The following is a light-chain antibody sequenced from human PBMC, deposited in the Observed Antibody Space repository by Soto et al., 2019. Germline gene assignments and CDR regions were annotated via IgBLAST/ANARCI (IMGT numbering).Light chain of an antibody. CDR2: AAS. CDR1: QSITSY. CDR3: QQYGNSPIT. J-gene: IGKJ5*01. V-gene: IGKV1-39*01. Sequence: DIQMTQSPSSLSASVGDRVTITCRASQSITSYLNWYQQKPGKAPKLLIYAASRLQSGVPSRFSGSGSGTDFSLTISRLEPEDFAVYYCQQYGNSPITFGQGTRLEIK.